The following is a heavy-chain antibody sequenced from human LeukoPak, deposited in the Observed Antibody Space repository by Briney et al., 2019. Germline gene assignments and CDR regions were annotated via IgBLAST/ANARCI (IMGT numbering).Heavy chain of an antibody. V-gene: IGHV4-4*07. CDR2: IYTSGST. CDR3: ARERPDIVVVPAATDHYYYMDV. J-gene: IGHJ6*03. Sequence: SETLSLTCTVSGGSISSYYWSWIRQPAGKGLEWIGRIYTSGSTNYNPSLKSRVTMSVDTSKNQFSLKLSSVTAADTAVYYCARERPDIVVVPAATDHYYYMDVWGKGTTVTVSS. CDR1: GGSISSYY. D-gene: IGHD2-2*01.